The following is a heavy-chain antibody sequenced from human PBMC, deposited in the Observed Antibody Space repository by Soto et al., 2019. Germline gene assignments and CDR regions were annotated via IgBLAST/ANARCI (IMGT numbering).Heavy chain of an antibody. Sequence: PLETLSLTCTVSGGSISSGGYYWSWIRQHPGKGLEWIGYIYYSGTTNYNPSLKSRVTISVDTSKNQFSLKLSSVTAADTAVYYCARGVDDILTGYPYYFDYWGQGTLVTVSS. CDR3: ARGVDDILTGYPYYFDY. V-gene: IGHV4-61*08. D-gene: IGHD3-9*01. CDR1: GGSISSGGYY. CDR2: IYYSGTT. J-gene: IGHJ4*02.